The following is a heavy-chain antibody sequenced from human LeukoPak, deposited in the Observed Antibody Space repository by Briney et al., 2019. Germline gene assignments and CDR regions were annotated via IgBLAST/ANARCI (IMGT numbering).Heavy chain of an antibody. J-gene: IGHJ4*02. CDR2: ISAYNGNT. CDR1: GYTFTSYG. CDR3: AKDHDYVWGSYRPPGY. V-gene: IGHV1-18*01. D-gene: IGHD3-16*02. Sequence: GASVKVSCKASGYTFTSYGISWVRQAPGQGLERVGWISAYNGNTNYAQKLQGRVTMTTDTSTSTAYMELRSLRSDDTAVYYCAKDHDYVWGSYRPPGYWGQGTLVTVSS.